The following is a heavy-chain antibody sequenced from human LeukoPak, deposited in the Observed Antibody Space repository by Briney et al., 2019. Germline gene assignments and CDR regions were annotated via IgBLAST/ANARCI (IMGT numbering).Heavy chain of an antibody. CDR3: ARARSPYMAEIIAVATPDWFDP. CDR2: VNPNSCAT. Sequence: GASVKVSCKASGYTFTGFHMHWVRQAPGQGLEWMGWVNPNSCATDYAQKFQGRVTMTRDTSVSTAYMELRSLRSDDTAVYYCARARSPYMAEIIAVATPDWFDPWGQGTLVTVSS. D-gene: IGHD6-19*01. J-gene: IGHJ5*02. V-gene: IGHV1-2*02. CDR1: GYTFTGFH.